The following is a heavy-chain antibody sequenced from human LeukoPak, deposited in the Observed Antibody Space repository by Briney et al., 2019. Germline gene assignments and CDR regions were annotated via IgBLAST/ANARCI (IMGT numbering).Heavy chain of an antibody. CDR1: GGSISNYY. D-gene: IGHD6-19*01. Sequence: SETLSLTCTVSGGSISNYYWSWIRQPPGKGLEWIGYMFHTGSTSYNPSLKSRVTLSMDTSKLQFSLKLTSVTAADTAVYYCAREGGKQWLVFDYWGQGALVTVSS. J-gene: IGHJ4*02. V-gene: IGHV4-59*01. CDR2: MFHTGST. CDR3: AREGGKQWLVFDY.